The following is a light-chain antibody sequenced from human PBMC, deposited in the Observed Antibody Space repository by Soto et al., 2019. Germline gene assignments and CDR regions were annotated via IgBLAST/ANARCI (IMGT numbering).Light chain of an antibody. CDR3: SSYTGSSTPVV. CDR1: SSDGGGYNY. Sequence: QSALTQPASVSGSPGQSITISCTGTSSDGGGYNYVSWYQQHPGKAPKLIIYEVSHRPSGVSSRFSGSKSGNTASLTISGLQAEDEADYYCSSYTGSSTPVVFGGGTKVTVL. J-gene: IGLJ2*01. V-gene: IGLV2-14*01. CDR2: EVS.